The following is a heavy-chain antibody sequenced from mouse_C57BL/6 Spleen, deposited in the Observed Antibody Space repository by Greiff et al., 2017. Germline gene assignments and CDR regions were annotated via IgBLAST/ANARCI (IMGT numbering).Heavy chain of an antibody. CDR1: GYTFTSYW. CDR2: IDPSDSET. CDR3: AKGDYEAMDY. V-gene: IGHV1-52*01. J-gene: IGHJ4*01. Sequence: QVQLQQPGAELVRPGSSVKLSCKASGYTFTSYWMHWVKQRPIQGLEWIGNIDPSDSETHYNQKFKDKATLTVDKSSSTAYMQLSSLTSEDSAVYYCAKGDYEAMDYWSQGTSVTVSS.